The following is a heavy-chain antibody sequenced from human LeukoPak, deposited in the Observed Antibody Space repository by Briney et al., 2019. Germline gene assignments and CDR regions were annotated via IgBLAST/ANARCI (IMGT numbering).Heavy chain of an antibody. J-gene: IGHJ5*02. CDR2: ISSSRSTI. Sequence: PGGSLRLSCAASGFTFSSYSMNWVRQAPGKGLEWVSYISSSRSTIYYADSVKGRFTISRDNAKNSLYLQMNSLRAEDTAVYYCAREELRFLEFDPWGQGTLVTVSS. CDR3: AREELRFLEFDP. V-gene: IGHV3-48*04. D-gene: IGHD3-3*01. CDR1: GFTFSSYS.